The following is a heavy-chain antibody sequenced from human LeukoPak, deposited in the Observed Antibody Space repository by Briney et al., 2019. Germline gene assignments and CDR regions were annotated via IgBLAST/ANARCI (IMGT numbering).Heavy chain of an antibody. CDR3: ARDREQQLVGFDY. CDR2: IYHSGST. CDR1: GYSISSAYY. D-gene: IGHD6-13*01. Sequence: SETLSLTCTVSGYSISSAYYWGWIRQPPGKGLEWIGSIYHSGSTYYNPSLKSRVTISVDTSKNQFSLKLSSVTAADTAVYYCARDREQQLVGFDYWGQGTLVTVSS. J-gene: IGHJ4*02. V-gene: IGHV4-38-2*02.